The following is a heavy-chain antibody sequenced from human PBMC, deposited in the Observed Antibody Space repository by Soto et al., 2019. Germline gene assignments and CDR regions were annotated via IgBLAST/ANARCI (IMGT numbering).Heavy chain of an antibody. Sequence: EVQLVESGGGLVQPGGSLRLSCAASGFTFSTYWMHWVRQAPGKGLVWVSRIKSDGSTTNYADSVKGRFTISRDNAKNTLYLQMNSLRGEDTAVYYCARRYCSGGSCYSRVDHWGQGNLVTVSS. CDR2: IKSDGSTT. CDR1: GFTFSTYW. V-gene: IGHV3-74*01. D-gene: IGHD2-15*01. J-gene: IGHJ4*02. CDR3: ARRYCSGGSCYSRVDH.